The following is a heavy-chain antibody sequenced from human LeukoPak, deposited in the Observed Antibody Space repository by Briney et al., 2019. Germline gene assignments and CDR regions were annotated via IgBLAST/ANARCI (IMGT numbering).Heavy chain of an antibody. Sequence: PSETLSLTCTVSGGSISSSSYYWGWIRQPPGKGLEWIGSIYYSGSTYYNPSLKSRVTISVDTSKNQFSLKLSSVTAADTAVYYCARAPTSLDPYYFDYWGQGTLVTVSS. CDR1: GGSISSSSYY. J-gene: IGHJ4*02. D-gene: IGHD3/OR15-3a*01. CDR2: IYYSGST. V-gene: IGHV4-39*01. CDR3: ARAPTSLDPYYFDY.